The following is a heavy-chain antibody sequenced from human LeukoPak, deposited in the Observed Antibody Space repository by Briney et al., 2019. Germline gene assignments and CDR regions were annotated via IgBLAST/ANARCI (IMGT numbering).Heavy chain of an antibody. D-gene: IGHD3-10*01. Sequence: ASVTVSCTASGYTFTGYYMHWVRQAPGQGLEWMGWINPNSGGTNYAQKFQGRVTMTRDTSISTAYMELSRLRSDDTAVYYCTREGSDDFGGFDYWGQGTLVTVSS. CDR1: GYTFTGYY. V-gene: IGHV1-2*02. J-gene: IGHJ4*02. CDR3: TREGSDDFGGFDY. CDR2: INPNSGGT.